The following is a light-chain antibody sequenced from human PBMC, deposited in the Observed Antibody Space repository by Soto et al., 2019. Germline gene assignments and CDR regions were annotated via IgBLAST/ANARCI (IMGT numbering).Light chain of an antibody. CDR1: SSDVGGHDY. CDR2: AVT. Sequence: QSALTQPASVSGSPGQSITISCSGTSSDVGGHDYVSWYQQHPGKAPKLMIYAVTYRPSGVSYRFSGSKSGNTASLTISGLPAEDEADYYCSSYTSSTTLVFGGGTKLTVL. J-gene: IGLJ2*01. V-gene: IGLV2-14*01. CDR3: SSYTSSTTLV.